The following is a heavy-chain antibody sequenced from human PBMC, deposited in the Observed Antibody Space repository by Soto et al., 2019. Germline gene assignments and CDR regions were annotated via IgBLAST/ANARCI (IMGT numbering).Heavy chain of an antibody. CDR3: ARPIDHTQDYYGMDV. CDR2: ISYDGSNK. V-gene: IGHV3-30-3*01. Sequence: QVQLVESGGGVVQPGRSLRLSCAASGFTFRSNAMHWVRQAPGKGLEWVAVISYDGSNKYYADSVKGRFTISRDNSKNTLYLQMNSLRAEDTAVYYCARPIDHTQDYYGMDVWGQGTTVTVSS. CDR1: GFTFRSNA. D-gene: IGHD2-21*01. J-gene: IGHJ6*02.